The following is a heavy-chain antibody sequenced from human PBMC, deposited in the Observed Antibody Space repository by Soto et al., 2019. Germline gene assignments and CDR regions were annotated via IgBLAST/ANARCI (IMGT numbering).Heavy chain of an antibody. J-gene: IGHJ6*02. Sequence: QVQLVQSGAEVKKPGSSVKVSCKAPGGTFSTYAISWVRQAPGQGLEWMGGVIPIFGTPKYAQKFQGRVTITADEYTSTGYMELRSLRSEDTDVYYCARSQGGSSSLDIYYYYYYGMDVWGQGTTVTVSS. CDR3: ARSQGGSSSLDIYYYYYYGMDV. CDR2: VIPIFGTP. CDR1: GGTFSTYA. V-gene: IGHV1-69*01. D-gene: IGHD2-15*01.